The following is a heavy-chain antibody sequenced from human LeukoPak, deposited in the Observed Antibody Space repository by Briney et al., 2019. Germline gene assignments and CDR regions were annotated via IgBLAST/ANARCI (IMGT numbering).Heavy chain of an antibody. Sequence: ASVKVSCKASGGTFSSYAISWVRQAPGQGLEWMGRIIPILGIANYAQKFQGRVTITADKSTSIAYMELSSLRSEDTAVYYCASRLITVTIVLDWYFDLWGRGTLVTVSS. J-gene: IGHJ2*01. CDR2: IIPILGIA. D-gene: IGHD4-17*01. CDR3: ASRLITVTIVLDWYFDL. CDR1: GGTFSSYA. V-gene: IGHV1-69*04.